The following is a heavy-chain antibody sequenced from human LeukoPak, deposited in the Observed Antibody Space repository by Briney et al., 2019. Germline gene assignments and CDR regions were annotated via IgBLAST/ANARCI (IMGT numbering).Heavy chain of an antibody. D-gene: IGHD2/OR15-2a*01. Sequence: SETLSLTCTVSGGSINNGGYYWSWIRQHPGKGLEWIGYIYYSGSSYYNPSLRSRVTISVDTSKNHFSLKLSSVTALDTAVYYCARSMAGPGDGFDIWGQGTMVTVSS. CDR3: ARSMAGPGDGFDI. CDR1: GGSINNGGYY. CDR2: IYYSGSS. J-gene: IGHJ3*02. V-gene: IGHV4-31*03.